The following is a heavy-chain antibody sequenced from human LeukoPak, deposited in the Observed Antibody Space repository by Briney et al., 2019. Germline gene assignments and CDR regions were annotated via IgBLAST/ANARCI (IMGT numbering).Heavy chain of an antibody. D-gene: IGHD3-10*01. CDR3: ARQTYGSGSYPTFFGY. V-gene: IGHV5-51*01. CDR1: GYSFSSYW. Sequence: GESLKISCKGSGYSFSSYWIGWVRQVPGKGLEWMGIIYPGDSDTRYSPSFQGQVTISADKSISTAYLQWSSLKASDTAMYYCARQTYGSGSYPTFFGYWGQGTLVTVSS. CDR2: IYPGDSDT. J-gene: IGHJ4*02.